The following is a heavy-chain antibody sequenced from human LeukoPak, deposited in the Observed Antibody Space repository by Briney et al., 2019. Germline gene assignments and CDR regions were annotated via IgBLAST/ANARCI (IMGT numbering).Heavy chain of an antibody. V-gene: IGHV3-30*18. D-gene: IGHD3-22*01. CDR1: GFTVSSYG. CDR2: ISYDGSNK. CDR3: AKGVSYYYDSSGPRTAFDI. Sequence: GGSLGLSCAASGFTVSSYGMHWVRQAPGKGLEWVAVISYDGSNKYYADSVKGRFTISRDNSKNTLYLQMNSLRAEDTAVYYCAKGVSYYYDSSGPRTAFDIWGQGTMVTVSS. J-gene: IGHJ3*02.